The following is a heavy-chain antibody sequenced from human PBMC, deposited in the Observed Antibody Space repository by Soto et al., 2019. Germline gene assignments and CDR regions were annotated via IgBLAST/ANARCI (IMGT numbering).Heavy chain of an antibody. Sequence: EVQLVESGGGLVKPGGSLRLSCAASGFTFSNAWMNWVRQAPGKGLEWVGRIKSKTDGGTTDYAAPVKGRFTISRDDSKHTLYLQMNSLKTEDTAVYYCTTAEVLWFGELLSLDYWGQGTLVTVSS. V-gene: IGHV3-15*07. CDR3: TTAEVLWFGELLSLDY. D-gene: IGHD3-10*01. J-gene: IGHJ4*02. CDR2: IKSKTDGGTT. CDR1: GFTFSNAW.